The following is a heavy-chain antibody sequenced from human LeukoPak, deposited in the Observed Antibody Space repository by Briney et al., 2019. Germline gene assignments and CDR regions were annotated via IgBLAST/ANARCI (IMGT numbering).Heavy chain of an antibody. D-gene: IGHD1-26*01. J-gene: IGHJ5*02. CDR2: INLGDSDT. CDR3: ARRPYSGSPNWFDP. CDR1: GFTFSSYS. V-gene: IGHV5-51*01. Sequence: GGSLRLSCAASGFTFSSYSMNWIRQAPGKGLEWMGIINLGDSDTKYSPSFQGQVTISLDKSISTAYLQWRSLKASDTAMYYCARRPYSGSPNWFDPWGQGTLVTVSS.